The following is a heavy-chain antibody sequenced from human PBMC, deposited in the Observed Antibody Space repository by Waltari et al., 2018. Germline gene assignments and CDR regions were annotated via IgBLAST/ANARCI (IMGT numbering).Heavy chain of an antibody. CDR2: IYHSGST. V-gene: IGHV4-38-2*01. Sequence: QVQLQESGPGLVKPSETLSLTCAVSGYSISSGYYWGWIRQPPGKGLEWIGSIYHSGSTYYNPSLKSRVTISVDTSKNQFSLKLSSVTAADTAVYYCARSRVTTTPSPYWYFDLWGRGTLVTVSS. CDR3: ARSRVTTTPSPYWYFDL. CDR1: GYSISSGYY. J-gene: IGHJ2*01. D-gene: IGHD4-17*01.